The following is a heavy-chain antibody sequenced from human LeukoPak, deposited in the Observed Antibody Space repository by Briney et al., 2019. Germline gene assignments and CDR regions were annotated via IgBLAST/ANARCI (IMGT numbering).Heavy chain of an antibody. Sequence: SSETLSPTCTVSGDSFTSVTDYWAWIRQPPGKGLEWIATGDYSGGTYYNPSLESRVAISADMSKNQISLQLTSVTGADTAVYYCAGERGEEYSSGWYKTNFFYNWGQGVRVTVSS. J-gene: IGHJ4*02. CDR1: GDSFTSVTDY. V-gene: IGHV4-39*07. CDR3: AGERGEEYSSGWYKTNFFYN. CDR2: GDYSGGT. D-gene: IGHD6-19*01.